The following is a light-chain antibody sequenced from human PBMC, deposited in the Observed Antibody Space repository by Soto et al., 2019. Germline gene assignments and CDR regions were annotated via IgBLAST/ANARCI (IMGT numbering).Light chain of an antibody. CDR1: SSDVGGYNY. Sequence: QSALTQPASVSGSPGQSITISCTGTSSDVGGYNYVSWYQQHPDKAPKLMIYEVSNRPSGVSNRFSGSKSANTASLTISGLQAEDEADYFCSSYTSSNTRYVFGTGTKVTVL. CDR2: EVS. V-gene: IGLV2-14*01. J-gene: IGLJ1*01. CDR3: SSYTSSNTRYV.